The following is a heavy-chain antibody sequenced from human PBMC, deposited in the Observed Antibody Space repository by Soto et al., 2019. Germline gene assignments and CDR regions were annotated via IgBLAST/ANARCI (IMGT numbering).Heavy chain of an antibody. CDR1: GGSVSSGSYY. V-gene: IGHV4-61*01. CDR2: IYYSGST. J-gene: IGHJ4*02. CDR3: ARTPDVDTARAFFDY. D-gene: IGHD5-18*01. Sequence: PSETLSLTCTVSGGSVSSGSYYWSWIRQPPGKGLEWIGYIYYSGSTNYNPSLKSRVTISVDTSKNQFSLKLSSVTAADTAVYYCARTPDVDTARAFFDYWGQETLVTVPS.